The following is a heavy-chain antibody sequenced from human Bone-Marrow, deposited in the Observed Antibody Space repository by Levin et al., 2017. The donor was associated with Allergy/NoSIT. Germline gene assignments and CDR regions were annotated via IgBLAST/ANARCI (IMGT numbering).Heavy chain of an antibody. Sequence: PGGSLRLSCATSGFAFYTYGMHWVRQAPGKGLEWVALIFYDGSKAYYADSVRGRFTISRDRATNTLYLQMDDLRVEDTAVYYCARDYNTATTRYYNIDVWGKGTTVTVSS. CDR2: IFYDGSKA. D-gene: IGHD3-9*01. J-gene: IGHJ6*03. CDR1: GFAFYTYG. CDR3: ARDYNTATTRYYNIDV. V-gene: IGHV3-33*01.